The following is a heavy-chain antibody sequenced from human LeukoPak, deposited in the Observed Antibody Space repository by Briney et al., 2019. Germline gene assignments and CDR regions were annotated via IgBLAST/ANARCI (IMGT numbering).Heavy chain of an antibody. D-gene: IGHD1-26*01. CDR3: ARLRVGATSPKFDY. J-gene: IGHJ4*02. Sequence: PSETLSLTCTVSGGSISSSGYYWGWIRQPPGKGLEWIGSIYHSGSTYYNPSLKSRVTISVDTSKNQFSLKLSSVTAADTAVYYCARLRVGATSPKFDYWGQGTLVTVSS. CDR1: GGSISSSGYY. CDR2: IYHSGST. V-gene: IGHV4-39*07.